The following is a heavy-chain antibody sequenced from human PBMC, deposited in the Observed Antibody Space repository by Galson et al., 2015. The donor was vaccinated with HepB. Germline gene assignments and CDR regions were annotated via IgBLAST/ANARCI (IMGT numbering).Heavy chain of an antibody. CDR3: ARHLSSRRFGELSSY. CDR2: IGPYNGNR. V-gene: IGHV1-18*01. J-gene: IGHJ4*02. D-gene: IGHD3-10*01. CDR1: GYTFSSYG. Sequence: SVKVSCKASGYTFSSYGISWVRQAPGQGLEWMGWIGPYNGNRNYVQKFQGRVTMTTDTSTNTAYMELRSLRSDDTAVYYCARHLSSRRFGELSSYWGQGTLVTVSS.